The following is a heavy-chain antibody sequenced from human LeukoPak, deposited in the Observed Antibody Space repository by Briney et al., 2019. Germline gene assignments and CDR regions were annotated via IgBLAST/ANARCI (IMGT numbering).Heavy chain of an antibody. CDR3: ARDSSVQYDFWSGYLSPDAFDI. J-gene: IGHJ3*02. CDR1: GGSISSGGYY. V-gene: IGHV4-61*08. Sequence: SETLSLTCTISGGSISSGGYYWSWIRQPPGKGLEWIGYIYYSGSTNYNPSLKSRVTISVDTSKNQFSLKLSSVTAADTAVYYCARDSSVQYDFWSGYLSPDAFDIWGQGTMVTVSS. CDR2: IYYSGST. D-gene: IGHD3-3*01.